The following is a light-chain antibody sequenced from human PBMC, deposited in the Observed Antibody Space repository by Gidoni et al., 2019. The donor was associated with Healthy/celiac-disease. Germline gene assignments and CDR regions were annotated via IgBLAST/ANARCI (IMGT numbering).Light chain of an antibody. V-gene: IGKV1-33*01. CDR3: QQYDNLPIT. CDR1: QDISNY. J-gene: IGKJ5*01. Sequence: DIQMTQSPSSLSAPVRNRVTITSQTSQDISNYLNWYQQKPGKAPKLLIYDASNLETGIPTRFSGSGSGTDFTFTISSLQPEDNATYYCQQYDNLPITFGQGTQLEIK. CDR2: DAS.